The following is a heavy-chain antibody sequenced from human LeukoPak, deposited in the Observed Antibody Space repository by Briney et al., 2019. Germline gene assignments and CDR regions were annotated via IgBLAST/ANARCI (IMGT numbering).Heavy chain of an antibody. D-gene: IGHD3-3*01. CDR1: GYSFTGYW. CDR3: ARRGDFWSGYRSYYFDY. CDR2: IYPGDSDT. Sequence: GESLKISCKGSGYSFTGYWIGWVRQMPGKGLEWMGIIYPGDSDTRYSPSFQGQVTISADKSISTAYLQWSSLKASDTAMYYCARRGDFWSGYRSYYFDYWGQGTLVTVSS. J-gene: IGHJ4*02. V-gene: IGHV5-51*01.